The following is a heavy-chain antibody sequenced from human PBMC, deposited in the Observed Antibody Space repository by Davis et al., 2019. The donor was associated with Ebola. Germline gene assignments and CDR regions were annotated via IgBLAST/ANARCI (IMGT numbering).Heavy chain of an antibody. J-gene: IGHJ4*02. CDR2: INHSGST. D-gene: IGHD2-2*01. V-gene: IGHV4-34*01. CDR3: ARFPIVVIPAGIN. CDR1: GGSFSGYY. Sequence: MPSETLSLTCAVYGGSFSGYYWSWIRQHPGKGLEWIGEINHSGSTNYNPSLKSRVTISVDTSKHQFSLKLSSVTAADTAVYYCARFPIVVIPAGINWGQGTLVTVSS.